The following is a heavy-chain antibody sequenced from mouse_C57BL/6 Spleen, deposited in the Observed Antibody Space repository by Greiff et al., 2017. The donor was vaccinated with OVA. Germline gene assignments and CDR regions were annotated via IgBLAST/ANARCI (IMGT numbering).Heavy chain of an antibody. CDR3: ARGGEPYAMDY. CDR1: GYTFTSYW. CDR2: IHPNSGST. Sequence: VKLVESGAELVKPGASVKLSCKASGYTFTSYWMHWVKQRPGQGLEWIGMIHPNSGSTNYNEKFKSKATLTVDKSSSTAYMQLSSLTSEDSAVYYCARGGEPYAMDYWGQGTSVTVSS. V-gene: IGHV1-64*01. J-gene: IGHJ4*01.